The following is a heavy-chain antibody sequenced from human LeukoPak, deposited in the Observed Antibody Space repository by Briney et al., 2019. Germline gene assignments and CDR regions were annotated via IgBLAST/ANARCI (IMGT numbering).Heavy chain of an antibody. V-gene: IGHV3-30*18. CDR1: GFTFSSYG. D-gene: IGHD3-10*01. CDR2: ISYDGSNK. J-gene: IGHJ4*02. Sequence: PGRSLRLSCAASGFTFSSYGVPWVRQAPGKGLEWVALISYDGSNKYYADSVKGRFTISRDNSKNTLYLQMNSLRAEDTAVYYCANENYYGSGSYPDYWGQGTLVIVSS. CDR3: ANENYYGSGSYPDY.